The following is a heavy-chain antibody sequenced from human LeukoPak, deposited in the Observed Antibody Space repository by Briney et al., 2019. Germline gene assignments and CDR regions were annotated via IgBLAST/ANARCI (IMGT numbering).Heavy chain of an antibody. Sequence: SVKVSCKASGGTFSSYAISWVRQAPGQGLEWMGGIIPIFGTANYAQKFQGRVTITRNTSISTAYMELSSLRSEDTAVYYCARGHQYSSSWYRGYWFDPWGQGTLVTVSS. J-gene: IGHJ5*02. D-gene: IGHD6-13*01. V-gene: IGHV1-69*05. CDR2: IIPIFGTA. CDR1: GGTFSSYA. CDR3: ARGHQYSSSWYRGYWFDP.